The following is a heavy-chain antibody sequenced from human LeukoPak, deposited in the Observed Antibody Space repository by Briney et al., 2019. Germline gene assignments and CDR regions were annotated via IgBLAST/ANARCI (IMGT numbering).Heavy chain of an antibody. CDR1: GGSISSYY. D-gene: IGHD3-9*01. Sequence: SETLSLTCTVSGGSISSYYWSWIRQPRGKGLEWIEYIYYSGSTNYNPSLKSRVTISVDTSKNQFSLKLSSVTAADTAVYYCARGGDIEGFDYWGQGTLVTVSS. CDR3: ARGGDIEGFDY. V-gene: IGHV4-59*01. J-gene: IGHJ4*02. CDR2: IYYSGST.